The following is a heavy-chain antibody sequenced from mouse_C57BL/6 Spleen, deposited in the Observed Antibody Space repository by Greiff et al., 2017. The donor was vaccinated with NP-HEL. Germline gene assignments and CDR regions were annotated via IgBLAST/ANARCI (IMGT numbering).Heavy chain of an antibody. CDR3: ARSGTGGFAY. J-gene: IGHJ3*01. V-gene: IGHV1-4*01. CDR2: INPSSGYT. Sequence: VQLQQSGAELARPGASVKMSCKASGYTFTSYTMHWVKQRPGQGLEWIGYINPSSGYTKYNQKFKDKATLTADKSTSTAYMQLSSLTSEDAAVYYCARSGTGGFAYWGQGTLVTVSA. D-gene: IGHD3-3*01. CDR1: GYTFTSYT.